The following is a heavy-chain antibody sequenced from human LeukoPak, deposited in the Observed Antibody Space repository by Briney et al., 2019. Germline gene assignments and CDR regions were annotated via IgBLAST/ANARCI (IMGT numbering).Heavy chain of an antibody. CDR3: AKDHGAMIVVVTLFFDY. CDR1: GFTFSSYG. J-gene: IGHJ4*02. V-gene: IGHV3-30*02. D-gene: IGHD3-22*01. CDR2: IRYDGSNK. Sequence: GGSLRLSCAASGFTFSSYGMHWVRQAPGKGLEWAAFIRYDGSNKYYADSVKGRFTISRDNSKNTLYLQMNSLRAEDTAVYYCAKDHGAMIVVVTLFFDYWGQGTLVTVSS.